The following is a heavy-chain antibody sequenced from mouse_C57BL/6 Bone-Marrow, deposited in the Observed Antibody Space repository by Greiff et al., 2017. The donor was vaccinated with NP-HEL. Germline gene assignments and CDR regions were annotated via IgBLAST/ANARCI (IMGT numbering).Heavy chain of an antibody. V-gene: IGHV5-4*01. CDR1: GFTFSSYA. CDR2: ISDGGSYT. J-gene: IGHJ1*03. CDR3: ARATTVVATDWYFDV. Sequence: VQLVESGGGLVKPGGSLKLSCAASGFTFSSYAMSWVRQTPEKRLEWVATISDGGSYTYYPDNVKGRFTISRDNAKHNLYLQMSHLKSEDTAMYYCARATTVVATDWYFDVWGTGTTVTVSS. D-gene: IGHD1-1*01.